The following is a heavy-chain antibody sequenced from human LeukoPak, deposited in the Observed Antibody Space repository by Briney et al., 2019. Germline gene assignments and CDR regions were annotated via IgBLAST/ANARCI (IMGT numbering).Heavy chain of an antibody. CDR2: INWSGGST. J-gene: IGHJ4*02. CDR1: GFTFDDYG. Sequence: PGGSLRLSCAASGFTFDDYGMSWVRQAPGKGLEWVSGINWSGGSTGYADSVKGRFTISRDNAKNSLYLQMNSLRAEDMALYYCAKASGSGSYYISYYFDYWGQGTLVTVSS. CDR3: AKASGSGSYYISYYFDY. D-gene: IGHD3-10*01. V-gene: IGHV3-20*04.